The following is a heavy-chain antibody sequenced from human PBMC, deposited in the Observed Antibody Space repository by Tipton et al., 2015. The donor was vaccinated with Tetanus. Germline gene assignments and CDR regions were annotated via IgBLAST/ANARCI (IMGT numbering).Heavy chain of an antibody. J-gene: IGHJ6*02. V-gene: IGHV3-21*01. Sequence: CAASGFTFSDYSMAWVRQAPGKGLEWGSSISSKSTYIYYADSMKGRFTISRDNARNSLYLQLNSLRAEDTAVYYCARLPGSPYFYGLDVWGQGTTVTVSS. CDR2: ISSKSTYI. CDR1: GFTFSDYS. D-gene: IGHD1-26*01. CDR3: ARLPGSPYFYGLDV.